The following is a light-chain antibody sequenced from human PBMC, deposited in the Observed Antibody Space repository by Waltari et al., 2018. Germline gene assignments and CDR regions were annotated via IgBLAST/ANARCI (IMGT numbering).Light chain of an antibody. J-gene: IGLJ3*02. CDR3: SSYTGDNILL. Sequence: QSALTQPAPVSGSPGQSITISCTGTSSDIGRYNTVSWYQQYPGKAPQIIIYEVKNRPSGVSTRFSGSTSGNTASLTISALQADDEAYFYCSSYTGDNILLFGGGTKVTVL. CDR2: EVK. V-gene: IGLV2-14*01. CDR1: SSDIGRYNT.